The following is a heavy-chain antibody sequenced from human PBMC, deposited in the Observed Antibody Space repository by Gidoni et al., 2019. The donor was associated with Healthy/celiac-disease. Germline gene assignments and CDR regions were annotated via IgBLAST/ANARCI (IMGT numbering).Heavy chain of an antibody. J-gene: IGHJ4*02. Sequence: QVQLVQSGAEVKKPGSSVKVSCKASGGTFSSHAISRVRQAPGQGLDWMGGIIPILGTANYAQKFQGRVTSTADDATSTAYMELSSLRSEDTAVYYCARANCSGGSCLGQPMYYFDYWGQGTLVTVSS. CDR3: ARANCSGGSCLGQPMYYFDY. V-gene: IGHV1-69*01. CDR1: GGTFSSHA. CDR2: IIPILGTA. D-gene: IGHD2-15*01.